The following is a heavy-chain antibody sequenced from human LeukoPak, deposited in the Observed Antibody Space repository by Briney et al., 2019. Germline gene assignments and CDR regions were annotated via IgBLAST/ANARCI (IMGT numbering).Heavy chain of an antibody. D-gene: IGHD6-19*01. CDR3: ARVRGWFHWYFDL. J-gene: IGHJ2*01. CDR2: IYYNGNT. V-gene: IGHV4-59*01. CDR1: GGSINNYY. Sequence: PSETLSLTCTVSGGSINNYYWSWIRQPPGKGLEWIGYIYYNGNTNYNPSLKSRVTISVDTSKNQFSLKLSSVTAADTAVYYCARVRGWFHWYFDLWGRGTLVTVSS.